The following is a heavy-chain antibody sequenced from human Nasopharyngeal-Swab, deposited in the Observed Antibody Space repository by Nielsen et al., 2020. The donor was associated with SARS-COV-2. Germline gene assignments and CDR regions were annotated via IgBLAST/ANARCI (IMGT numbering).Heavy chain of an antibody. V-gene: IGHV3-21*01. CDR2: ISSSSSYI. CDR3: ARDGLDYDFWSAYCMDV. D-gene: IGHD3-3*01. Sequence: GESLKISCAASGSTFNNYNFNWVRQAPGKGLEWVSSISSSSSYIYYADSVKGRFTVSRDNAKNSLYLQMNSLRAEDTAVYYCARDGLDYDFWSAYCMDVWGQRTTVTVSS. CDR1: GSTFNNYN. J-gene: IGHJ6*02.